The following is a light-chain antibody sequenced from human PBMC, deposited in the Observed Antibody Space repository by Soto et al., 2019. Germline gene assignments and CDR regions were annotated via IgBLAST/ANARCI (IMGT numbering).Light chain of an antibody. CDR2: LTS. V-gene: IGKV3-11*01. CDR1: QALNTR. J-gene: IGKJ1*01. Sequence: ETVLTQSPVTLSAFPGDRVTLSCRASQALNTRLAWYQHKPGQAPRLLIYLTSNRAAGVPARFSAWGSETDFTLTISDVEPEDFAVYYCHQRQSWPRTFGQGTKVEIK. CDR3: HQRQSWPRT.